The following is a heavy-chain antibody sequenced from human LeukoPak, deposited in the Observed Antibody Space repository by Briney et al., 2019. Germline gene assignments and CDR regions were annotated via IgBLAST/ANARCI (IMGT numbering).Heavy chain of an antibody. J-gene: IGHJ4*02. CDR1: GGTFSSYA. CDR2: IIPIFGTA. V-gene: IGHV1-69*13. Sequence: ASVKVSCKASGGTFSSYAINWVRQAPGQGLEWMGGIIPIFGTANYAQKFQGRVTITADESTSTAYMELSSLRSEDTAVYYCARGIENDYVWGSYRSPSSSFDYWGQGTLVTVSS. D-gene: IGHD3-16*02. CDR3: ARGIENDYVWGSYRSPSSSFDY.